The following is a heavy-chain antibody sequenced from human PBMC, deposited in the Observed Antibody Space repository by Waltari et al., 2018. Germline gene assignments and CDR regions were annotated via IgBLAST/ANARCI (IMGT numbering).Heavy chain of an antibody. Sequence: QVQLQESGPGLVKPSETLSLTCTVSGGSTSTYYWRWVRQSPGKGLEWIGYIHYSGSSVDNPSLRSRVAISRDTPNNQFSLRLRSGTAADAAIYYCARADTSTSYFYYYMDVWGKGTTVTVSS. V-gene: IGHV4-59*01. CDR3: ARADTSTSYFYYYMDV. CDR2: IHYSGSS. CDR1: GGSTSTYY. J-gene: IGHJ6*03. D-gene: IGHD1-26*01.